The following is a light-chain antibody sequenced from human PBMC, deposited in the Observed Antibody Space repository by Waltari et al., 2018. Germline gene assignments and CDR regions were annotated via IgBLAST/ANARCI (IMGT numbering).Light chain of an antibody. V-gene: IGLV4-60*03. Sequence: QPVLTQSSSASASLGSSVKLTCTLSSRHSSYIIAWHQQQPGKAPRYLMKVEGSGSYNKGSGVPDRFSGSSSGADRYLTISNLQSEDEADYCCETWDSNAQGVFGGGTKLTVL. CDR1: SRHSSYI. CDR3: ETWDSNAQGV. CDR2: VEGSGSY. J-gene: IGLJ3*02.